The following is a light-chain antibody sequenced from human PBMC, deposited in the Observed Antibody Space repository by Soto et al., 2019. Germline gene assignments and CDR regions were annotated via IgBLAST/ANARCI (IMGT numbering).Light chain of an antibody. CDR3: QHCNNWHTSIT. J-gene: IGKJ5*01. CDR2: DAS. V-gene: IGKV3D-11*02. CDR1: QSVGGH. Sequence: EIVLTQSPATLSLSPGERATLSCRASQSVGGHLSWYQQKPGHAPRLLIYDASDRATGIPASFSGSGAETDFTLTISSLEPDDFAVFYWQHCNNWHTSITFGQGTRLEIK.